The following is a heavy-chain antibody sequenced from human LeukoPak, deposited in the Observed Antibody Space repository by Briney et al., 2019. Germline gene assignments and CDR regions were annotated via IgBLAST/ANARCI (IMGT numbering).Heavy chain of an antibody. CDR3: ARHAYSCGYILEY. CDR2: IYHSGST. V-gene: IGHV4-38-2*01. J-gene: IGHJ4*02. CDR1: GYSISSGYY. D-gene: IGHD3-22*01. Sequence: SETLSLTCAVSGYSISSGYYWGCIRQPPGKGLEWIGSIYHSGSTYYNPSLKSRVTISVDTSKNQFSLKLSSVTAADTAVYYCARHAYSCGYILEYWGQVTLVTVSS.